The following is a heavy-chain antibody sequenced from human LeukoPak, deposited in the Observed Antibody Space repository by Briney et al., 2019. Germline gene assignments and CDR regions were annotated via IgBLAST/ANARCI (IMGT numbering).Heavy chain of an antibody. J-gene: IGHJ6*03. Sequence: GGSLRLSCAASGLTVSSNHMSWVRQAPGKGLEWVSVIYSDDNTYYADSVKGRFTISRDNSKNTLYLQINSLRAEDTAVYYCAKHPGGFTGIVNYYYMDVWGEGTTVTVSS. D-gene: IGHD3-16*02. V-gene: IGHV3-66*04. CDR3: AKHPGGFTGIVNYYYMDV. CDR1: GLTVSSNH. CDR2: IYSDDNT.